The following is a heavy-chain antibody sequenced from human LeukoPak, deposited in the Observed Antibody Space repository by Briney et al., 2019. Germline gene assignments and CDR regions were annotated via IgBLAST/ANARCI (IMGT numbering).Heavy chain of an antibody. V-gene: IGHV1-18*01. CDR1: GYTFTSYG. D-gene: IGHD6-13*01. J-gene: IGHJ4*02. Sequence: ASVEVSCKASGYTFTSYGISWVRQAPGQGLEWMGWISAYNGNTNYAQKLQGRVTMTTDTSTSTAYMELRSLRSDDTAVYYCARDSGSSSWTPGGYYFDYWGQGTLVTVSS. CDR2: ISAYNGNT. CDR3: ARDSGSSSWTPGGYYFDY.